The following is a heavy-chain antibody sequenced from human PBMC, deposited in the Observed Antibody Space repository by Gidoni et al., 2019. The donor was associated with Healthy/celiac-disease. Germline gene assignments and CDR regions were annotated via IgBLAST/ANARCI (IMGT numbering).Heavy chain of an antibody. Sequence: EVQLLESGGGLVQPGGSLRLSCAASGFTFSSYAMSWVRQAPGKGLEWVSAFSGSGGSTYYEDSVKGRFTISRDNSKNTLYLQMNSLRAEDTAVYYCAKDFWETGDYWYFDLWGRGTLVTVSS. CDR2: FSGSGGST. CDR3: AKDFWETGDYWYFDL. J-gene: IGHJ2*01. D-gene: IGHD7-27*01. V-gene: IGHV3-23*01. CDR1: GFTFSSYA.